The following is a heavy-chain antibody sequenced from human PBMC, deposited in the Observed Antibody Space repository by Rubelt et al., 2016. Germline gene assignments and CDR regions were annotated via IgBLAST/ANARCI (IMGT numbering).Heavy chain of an antibody. V-gene: IGHV3-30*03. J-gene: IGHJ2*01. CDR3: VLACLITGYHPTSVTVTWY. D-gene: IGHD1-20*01. Sequence: QVQLVESGGGLVKPGGSLRLSCAASGFTFSSYGMHWVRQAPGKGLEWVAVISYDGSNKYYADSVKGRFTVSSAPTKAPDVFPIISGCRHPKDNSPVVLACLITGYHPTSVTVTWY. CDR2: ISYDGSNK. CDR1: GFTFSSYG.